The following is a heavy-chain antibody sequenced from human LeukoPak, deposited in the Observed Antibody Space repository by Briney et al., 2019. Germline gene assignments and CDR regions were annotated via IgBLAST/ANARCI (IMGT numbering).Heavy chain of an antibody. CDR1: GGSFSGYY. CDR2: INHSGST. CDR3: ARGAVLAAKSGWFDP. V-gene: IGHV4-34*01. Sequence: SETLSLTCAVYGGSFSGYYWSWIRQPPGKGLEWIGAINHSGSTNYNPSLKSRVTISVDTSKNQFSLKLSSVTAADTAVYYCARGAVLAAKSGWFDPGGQGTLVTVSS. J-gene: IGHJ5*02. D-gene: IGHD6-13*01.